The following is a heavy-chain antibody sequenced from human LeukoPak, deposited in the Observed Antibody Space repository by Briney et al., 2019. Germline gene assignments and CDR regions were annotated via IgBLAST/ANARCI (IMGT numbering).Heavy chain of an antibody. CDR3: ARARARSKNWFDP. D-gene: IGHD2-15*01. CDR1: GYTFTSYA. Sequence: ASVKVSCKASGYTFTSYAMHWVRQAPGQRLEWMGWINAGNGNTKYSQKFQGRVTITRDTSASTAYMELSSLRSEDTAVYYCARARARSKNWFDPWGQGTLVTVSS. J-gene: IGHJ5*02. V-gene: IGHV1-3*01. CDR2: INAGNGNT.